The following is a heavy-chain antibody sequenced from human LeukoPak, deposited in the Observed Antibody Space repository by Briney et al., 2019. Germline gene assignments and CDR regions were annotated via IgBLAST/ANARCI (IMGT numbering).Heavy chain of an antibody. CDR2: ISYDGSNK. Sequence: GRSLRLSCAASGFTFSSYAMHWVRQAPGKGLEWVAVISYDGSNKYYADSVKGRFTISRDNSKKALYLQMNSLRVEDTAVYYCARGEVVVPAALFDYWGQGTLVTVSS. D-gene: IGHD2-2*01. J-gene: IGHJ4*02. CDR3: ARGEVVVPAALFDY. CDR1: GFTFSSYA. V-gene: IGHV3-30-3*01.